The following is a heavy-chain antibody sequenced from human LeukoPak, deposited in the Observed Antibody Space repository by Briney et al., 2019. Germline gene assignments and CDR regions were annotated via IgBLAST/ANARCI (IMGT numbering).Heavy chain of an antibody. V-gene: IGHV4-39*01. Sequence: SETLSLTCAVSGGSISSISSNNWAWIRQPPGKGLELIAAIHYTGSTYYNPSFMSRVTISVDTSKNQFSLKLSSVTAADTAVYYCARFSVVVPAATPGGYYYYGMDVWGQGTTVTVSS. CDR3: ARFSVVVPAATPGGYYYYGMDV. D-gene: IGHD2-2*01. CDR2: IHYTGST. CDR1: GGSISSISSNN. J-gene: IGHJ6*02.